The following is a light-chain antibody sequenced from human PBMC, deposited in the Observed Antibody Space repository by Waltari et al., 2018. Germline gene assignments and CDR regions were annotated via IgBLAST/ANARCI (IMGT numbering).Light chain of an antibody. CDR1: QSVSTN. V-gene: IGKV3-15*01. Sequence: EIVLQQSPATPSLYPGASATLSCRGSQSVSTNLAWSQQKPGQAPRLLIYGASTRATGIPARFSGSGSGTEFTLTISSLQSEDFAVYYCQQYNNWSLTFGGGTKVEIK. CDR3: QQYNNWSLT. CDR2: GAS. J-gene: IGKJ4*01.